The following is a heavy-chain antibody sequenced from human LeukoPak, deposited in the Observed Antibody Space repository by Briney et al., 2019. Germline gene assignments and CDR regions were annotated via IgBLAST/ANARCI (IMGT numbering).Heavy chain of an antibody. V-gene: IGHV1-69*05. Sequence: GASVKVSCKASGGTFSSYAISWVRQAPGQGLEWMGGIIPIFGTANYAQKFQGRVTITTDESTSTAYMELSSLRSEDTAVYYCAALHYCSSTSCYLVVRDYWGQGTLVTVSS. D-gene: IGHD2-2*01. CDR1: GGTFSSYA. J-gene: IGHJ4*02. CDR3: AALHYCSSTSCYLVVRDY. CDR2: IIPIFGTA.